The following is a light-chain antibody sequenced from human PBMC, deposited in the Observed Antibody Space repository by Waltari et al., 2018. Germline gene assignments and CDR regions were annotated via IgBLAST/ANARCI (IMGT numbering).Light chain of an antibody. J-gene: IGKJ1*01. CDR2: QAS. Sequence: DIQMTQSPSTLSAFVGDRVTITCRASQSIRSYLAWYQQRPGEASKLLIYQASSLESGVASRFSGGGSGTEFTLTITSLQPDDFATYYCQQYDSFPWTFGQGTKVEIK. CDR1: QSIRSY. CDR3: QQYDSFPWT. V-gene: IGKV1-5*03.